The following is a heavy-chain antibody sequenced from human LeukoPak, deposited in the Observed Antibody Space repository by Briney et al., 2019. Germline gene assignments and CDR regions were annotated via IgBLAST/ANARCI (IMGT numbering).Heavy chain of an antibody. CDR3: SRDQGGSSSPFDY. Sequence: GGSLRLSCAASGFTFSSYSMNWVRQAPGKGLEWVSSISSSSSYIYYADSVKGRFTISRDNAKNSLYLQMNSLRAEDTAVYYCSRDQGGSSSPFDYWGQGTLVTVSS. J-gene: IGHJ4*02. D-gene: IGHD6-6*01. CDR1: GFTFSSYS. V-gene: IGHV3-21*01. CDR2: ISSSSSYI.